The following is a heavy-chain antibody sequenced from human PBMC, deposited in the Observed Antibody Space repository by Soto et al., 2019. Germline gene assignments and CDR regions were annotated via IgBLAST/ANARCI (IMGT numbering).Heavy chain of an antibody. CDR3: ARPYYYDSSGSNYYYYYGMDV. Sequence: QVQLVQSGAEVKKPGSSVKVSCKASGGTFSSYAISWVRQAPGQGLEWMGGIIPIFGTANYAQKFQGRVTITADESTSTAYRELSSLRSEDTAVYYCARPYYYDSSGSNYYYYYGMDVWGQGTTVTVSS. V-gene: IGHV1-69*01. CDR2: IIPIFGTA. CDR1: GGTFSSYA. J-gene: IGHJ6*02. D-gene: IGHD3-22*01.